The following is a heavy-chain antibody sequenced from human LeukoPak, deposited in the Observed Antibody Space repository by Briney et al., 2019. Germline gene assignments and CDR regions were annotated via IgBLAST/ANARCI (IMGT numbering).Heavy chain of an antibody. V-gene: IGHV3-48*02. D-gene: IGHD4-23*01. CDR2: IGTGSSTT. J-gene: IGHJ4*02. CDR3: ARLAAGYSVNYFDY. Sequence: GGSLRLSCAASEFAFSTYNMNWVRQAPGKGLEWVSYIGTGSSTTYYADSVKGRFTISRDNVENSLYLQMNSLRDEDTAVYYCARLAAGYSVNYFDYWGQGTLVTVSS. CDR1: EFAFSTYN.